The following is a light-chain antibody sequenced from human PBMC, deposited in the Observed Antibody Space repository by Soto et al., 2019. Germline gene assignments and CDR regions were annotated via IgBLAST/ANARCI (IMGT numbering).Light chain of an antibody. J-gene: IGLJ2*01. Sequence: QAVVTQPPSASGTPGQTVTISCSGSSSNIGNKNVNWYQQLPGAAPKLLIYRNNQWPSGVPDRFSGSKSGTSASLAISGLQSEDEGDYYCAAWDESLNGVLFGGGTKLTVL. CDR2: RNN. CDR3: AAWDESLNGVL. CDR1: SSNIGNKN. V-gene: IGLV1-44*01.